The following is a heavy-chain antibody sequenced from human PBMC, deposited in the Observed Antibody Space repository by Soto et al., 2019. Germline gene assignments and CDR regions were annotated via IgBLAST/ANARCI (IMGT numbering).Heavy chain of an antibody. CDR1: GFTFDSYG. CDR2: ISYDSTKT. CDR3: ARTRSAWSDFHYYSLDV. J-gene: IGHJ6*02. V-gene: IGHV3-30*03. Sequence: GGSLRHSCASSGFTFDSYGMHWVLQGPVNGLEWVAFISYDSTKTYYADSVKGRFTISRDNSNSALYVQMNSLTGEDTAVYYCARTRSAWSDFHYYSLDVWGQGTTVTVSS. D-gene: IGHD1-26*01.